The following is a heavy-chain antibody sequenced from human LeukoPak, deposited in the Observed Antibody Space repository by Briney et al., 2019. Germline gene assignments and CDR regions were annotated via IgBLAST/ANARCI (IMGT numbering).Heavy chain of an antibody. CDR2: ISGGGGST. CDR1: GFTFNSHA. V-gene: IGHV3-23*01. D-gene: IGHD3-16*02. J-gene: IGHJ4*02. CDR3: ARDQGYDYVWGSNRYGY. Sequence: GGSLRLSCAASGFTFNSHAMSWVRQAPGKGLEGVSAISGGGGSTYHADFVKGRFTISRDNSKNTLSLQMNSLRVEDTAVYYCARDQGYDYVWGSNRYGYWGQGTLVTVSS.